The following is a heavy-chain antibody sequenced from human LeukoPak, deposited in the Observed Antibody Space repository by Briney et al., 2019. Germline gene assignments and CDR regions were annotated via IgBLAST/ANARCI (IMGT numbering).Heavy chain of an antibody. CDR2: IQFDESSK. D-gene: IGHD3-22*01. J-gene: IGHJ4*02. CDR1: GFNFRTYG. CDR3: AKEDGTVVVSTFGD. V-gene: IGHV3-30*02. Sequence: GGSLRLSCAASGFNFRTYGMHWVRQAPGKGLEWVAFIQFDESSKNYADSVKGRFTISRDNSKNTVYLQVNSLRAEDTAVYYCAKEDGTVVVSTFGDWGQGTLVTVSS.